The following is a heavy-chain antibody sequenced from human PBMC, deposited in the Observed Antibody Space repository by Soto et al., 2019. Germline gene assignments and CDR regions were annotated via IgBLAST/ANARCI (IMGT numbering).Heavy chain of an antibody. CDR3: AADTLQKAV. Sequence: SVKVSCKASGYTFTSYGISWVRQARGQRLEWIGWIGVDNGKTTYTQKFQDRVAITRDTSTSSSYLEITGLTSADTAAYYCAADTLQKAVWGQGTLVTVSS. V-gene: IGHV1-58*02. CDR2: IGVDNGKT. J-gene: IGHJ4*02. CDR1: GYTFTSYG. D-gene: IGHD3-10*01.